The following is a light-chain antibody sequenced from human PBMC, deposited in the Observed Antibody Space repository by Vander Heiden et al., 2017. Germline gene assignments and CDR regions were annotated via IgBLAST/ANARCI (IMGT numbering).Light chain of an antibody. V-gene: IGKV4-1*01. CDR1: QSVLFSSNNRNY. Sequence: DIVMTQSPDSLAVSLGERATINCKSSQSVLFSSNNRNYLTWYQQKPGQPPRLLIYWASTRESGVPDRFSGSGSGTDFTLTINSLQAEDVAVYYCQQYYSAPFTFGPGTKVDI. J-gene: IGKJ3*01. CDR2: WAS. CDR3: QQYYSAPFT.